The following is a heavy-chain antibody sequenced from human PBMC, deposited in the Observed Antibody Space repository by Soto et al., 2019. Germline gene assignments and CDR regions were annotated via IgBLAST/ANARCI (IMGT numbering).Heavy chain of an antibody. V-gene: IGHV1-3*01. Sequence: QVQLVQSGAEVKKPGASVKVSCKASGYTFTSYAMHWVRQAPGQRLEWMGWINAGNGNTKYSQKFQGRVTITRDTSASTAYMVLSSLRSEDTAVYYCARGGSLYWYFDLCVRGTLVTVSS. D-gene: IGHD1-26*01. CDR2: INAGNGNT. J-gene: IGHJ2*01. CDR1: GYTFTSYA. CDR3: ARGGSLYWYFDL.